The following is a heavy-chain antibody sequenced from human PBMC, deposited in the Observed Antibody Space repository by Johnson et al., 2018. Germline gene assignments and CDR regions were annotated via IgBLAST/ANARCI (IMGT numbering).Heavy chain of an antibody. J-gene: IGHJ6*03. Sequence: VQLVQSGGGLVQPGGSLRLSCAASGFTVSSIYMSWVRQAPGKGLEWVSVIYSGGTTYYAASVRGRFAISRDNSKNTLYLKMNSLRAEDTAAYSCARETDRYGIEAPGGYYYYMEFWGKGATVTVSS. D-gene: IGHD6-13*01. V-gene: IGHV3-66*02. CDR1: GFTVSSIY. CDR2: IYSGGTT. CDR3: ARETDRYGIEAPGGYYYYMEF.